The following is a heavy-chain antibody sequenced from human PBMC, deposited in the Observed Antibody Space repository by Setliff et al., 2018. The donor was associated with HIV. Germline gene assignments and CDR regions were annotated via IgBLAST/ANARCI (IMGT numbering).Heavy chain of an antibody. J-gene: IGHJ4*02. D-gene: IGHD1-26*01. Sequence: SLTCAVYGGSFSDYYWSWIRQPPGKGLEWIGYIYYSGSTYYNPSLKSRVTISVDTSKNQFSLKLSSVTAADTAVYYCAREIVGTTGVSWYYFDYWGQGTLVTVSS. CDR3: AREIVGTTGVSWYYFDY. CDR1: GGSFSDYY. CDR2: IYYSGST. V-gene: IGHV4-30-4*08.